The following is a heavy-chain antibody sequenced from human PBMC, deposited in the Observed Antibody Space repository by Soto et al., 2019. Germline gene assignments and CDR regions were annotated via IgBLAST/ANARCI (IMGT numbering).Heavy chain of an antibody. CDR2: ISSSSSYI. D-gene: IGHD3-3*01. CDR3: ASHYDFWSGYPRFDY. V-gene: IGHV3-21*01. J-gene: IGHJ4*02. CDR1: GFTFSSYS. Sequence: LRLSCAASGFTFSSYSMNWVRQAPGKGLEWVSSISSSSSYIYYADSVKGRFTISRDNAKNSLYLQMNSLRAEDTAVYYRASHYDFWSGYPRFDYWGQGTLVTVSS.